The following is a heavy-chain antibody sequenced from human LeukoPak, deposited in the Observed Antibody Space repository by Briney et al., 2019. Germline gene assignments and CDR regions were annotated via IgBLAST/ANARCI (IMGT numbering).Heavy chain of an antibody. D-gene: IGHD3-22*01. V-gene: IGHV3-23*01. CDR3: ARWTDSSGYYYAHYGMDV. Sequence: GGSLRLSCAASGFTFSSYAMSWVRQAPGKGLEWVSAISGSGGSTYYADSVKGRFTISRDNAKNSVYPQMNSLRAEDTAVYYCARWTDSSGYYYAHYGMDVWGQGTTVTVSS. CDR1: GFTFSSYA. CDR2: ISGSGGST. J-gene: IGHJ6*02.